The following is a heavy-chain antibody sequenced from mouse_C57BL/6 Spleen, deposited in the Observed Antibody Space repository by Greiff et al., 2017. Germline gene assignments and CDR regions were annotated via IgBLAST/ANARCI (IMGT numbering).Heavy chain of an antibody. CDR2: IDPSDSET. V-gene: IGHV1-52*01. J-gene: IGHJ2*01. CDR1: GYTFTSYW. CDR3: ARSKDSSGHFDY. Sequence: QVQLQQPGAELVRPGSSVKLSCKASGYTFTSYWMHWVKQRPIQGLEWIGNIDPSDSETHYNQKFKDKATLTVDKSSSTAYMQLSSLTSEDSAVYYCARSKDSSGHFDYWGQGTTLTVSS. D-gene: IGHD3-2*02.